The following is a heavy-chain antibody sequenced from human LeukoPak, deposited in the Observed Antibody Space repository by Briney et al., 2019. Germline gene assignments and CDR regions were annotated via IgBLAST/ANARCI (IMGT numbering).Heavy chain of an antibody. CDR1: GFTFSSYA. Sequence: GGSLRLSCAASGFTFSSYAMHWVRQAPGKGLEWVAVISYDGSSKYYADSVKGRFTISRDNSKNTLYLQMNSLRAEDTAVYYCARDRTVTTDYWGQGTLVTVSS. D-gene: IGHD4-17*01. J-gene: IGHJ4*02. V-gene: IGHV3-30-3*01. CDR3: ARDRTVTTDY. CDR2: ISYDGSSK.